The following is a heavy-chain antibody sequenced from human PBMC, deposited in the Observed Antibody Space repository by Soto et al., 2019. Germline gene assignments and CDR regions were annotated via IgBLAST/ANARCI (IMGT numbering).Heavy chain of an antibody. J-gene: IGHJ6*02. D-gene: IGHD3-9*01. V-gene: IGHV1-69*01. CDR1: GGTFSSYA. CDR3: ARVYRYYDILTGYHPYYYYYGMDV. Sequence: QVQLVQSGAEVKKPGSSVKVSCKASGGTFSSYAISWVRQAPGQGLEWMGGIIPIFGTANYAQKLQGRVTITADDSTSTAYMELSSLSSEDTAVYYCARVYRYYDILTGYHPYYYYYGMDVWGQGTTVTVSS. CDR2: IIPIFGTA.